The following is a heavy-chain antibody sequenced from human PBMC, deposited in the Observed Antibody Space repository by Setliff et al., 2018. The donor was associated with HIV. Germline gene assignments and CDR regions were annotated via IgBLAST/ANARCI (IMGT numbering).Heavy chain of an antibody. D-gene: IGHD2-15*01. Sequence: SVKVSCKAPGGTFSGYAFSWVRQAPGQGFEWMGGSIPVFGTVNYAQKFLGRATITADESTNTSYMELTSPRSEDTAVYSCARDSHCSGPSCYSGGQFFDYWGQGTLVTVSS. CDR3: ARDSHCSGPSCYSGGQFFDY. J-gene: IGHJ4*02. CDR2: SIPVFGTV. CDR1: GGTFSGYA. V-gene: IGHV1-69*13.